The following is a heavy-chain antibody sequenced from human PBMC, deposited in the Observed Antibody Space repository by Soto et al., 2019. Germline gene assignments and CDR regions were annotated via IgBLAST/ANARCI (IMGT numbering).Heavy chain of an antibody. J-gene: IGHJ5*02. CDR2: IYYSGST. CDR1: GGSISSYY. CDR3: ASHGVLWFGDQDNWFDP. D-gene: IGHD3-10*01. V-gene: IGHV4-59*01. Sequence: QVQLQESGPGLVKPSETLSLTCTVSGGSISSYYWSWIRQPPGKGLEWIGYIYYSGSTNYNPSLKSRVTISVDTSKIQFSLKLSSVTAADTAVYYCASHGVLWFGDQDNWFDPWGQGTLVTVSS.